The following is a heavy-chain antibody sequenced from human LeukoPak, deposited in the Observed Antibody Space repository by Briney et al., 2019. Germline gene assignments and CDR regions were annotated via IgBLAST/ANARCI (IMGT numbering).Heavy chain of an antibody. D-gene: IGHD3-10*01. CDR1: GGTFSSYA. CDR2: IIPIFGTA. J-gene: IGHJ5*02. CDR3: AREVQHYYYGSGSYYNDWFDP. V-gene: IGHV1-69*13. Sequence: SVKVSCKASGGTFSSYAISWVRQAPGQGLEWMGGIIPIFGTANYAQKFQGRVTITADESTSTAYMELSSLRSEDTAVYYCAREVQHYYYGSGSYYNDWFDPWGQGTLVTVSS.